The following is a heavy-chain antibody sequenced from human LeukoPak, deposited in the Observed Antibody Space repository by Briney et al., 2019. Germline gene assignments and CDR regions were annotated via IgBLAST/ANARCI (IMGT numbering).Heavy chain of an antibody. V-gene: IGHV3-74*01. J-gene: IGHJ3*02. Sequence: GGSLRLSCAASGFTFSTYWMHWVREAPGQGLVWVSRISSDASITSYANPVKGRFTISRDNAKNTLYLQMNSLRAEDTALYYCAKDMMRYPHAFDIWGLGTMVTVSS. CDR2: ISSDASIT. CDR1: GFTFSTYW. D-gene: IGHD3-16*01. CDR3: AKDMMRYPHAFDI.